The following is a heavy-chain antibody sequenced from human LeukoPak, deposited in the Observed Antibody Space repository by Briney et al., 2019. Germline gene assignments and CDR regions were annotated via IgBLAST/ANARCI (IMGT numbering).Heavy chain of an antibody. J-gene: IGHJ4*02. V-gene: IGHV1-69*04. Sequence: SVKVSCKASGGTFSSYAISWVRQAPGQGLEWMGRIIPILGIANYAQKFQGRVTITADRSTSTAYMELSSLRSEDTAVYYCARDPMVYYYGSGSYYSNWGQGTLVTVSS. D-gene: IGHD3-10*01. CDR1: GGTFSSYA. CDR2: IIPILGIA. CDR3: ARDPMVYYYGSGSYYSN.